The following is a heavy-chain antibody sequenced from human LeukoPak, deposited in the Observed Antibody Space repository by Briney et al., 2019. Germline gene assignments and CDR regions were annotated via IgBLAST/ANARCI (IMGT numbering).Heavy chain of an antibody. CDR1: GDSFSSTSVA. CDR3: ARGKNNAFDI. D-gene: IGHD1/OR15-1a*01. V-gene: IGHV6-1*01. Sequence: SQTLSLTCAVSGDSFSSTSVAWNWIRQSPSRGLEWLGRTYHRSKWYSEYAASVRGRITINPDTSTNQFSLQLNSVTPEDTAVYYCARGKNNAFDIWGQGTVVTVSS. J-gene: IGHJ3*02. CDR2: TYHRSKWYS.